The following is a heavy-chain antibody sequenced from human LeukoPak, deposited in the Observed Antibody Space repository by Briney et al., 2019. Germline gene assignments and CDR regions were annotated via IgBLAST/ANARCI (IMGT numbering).Heavy chain of an antibody. V-gene: IGHV1-2*02. CDR1: GHTFTDYY. D-gene: IGHD6-19*01. CDR3: ARTRAIAVAPLGY. Sequence: ASVKVSCKASGHTFTDYYIHWVRQAPGQGLEWMGWINCNTGGTIHAQKFQGRIIMTRDTSINTAYMDLSRLRSDDTAVYYCARTRAIAVAPLGYWGQGTLVTVSS. CDR2: INCNTGGT. J-gene: IGHJ4*02.